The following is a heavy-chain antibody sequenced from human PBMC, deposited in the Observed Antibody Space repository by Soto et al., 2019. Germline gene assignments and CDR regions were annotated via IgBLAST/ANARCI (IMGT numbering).Heavy chain of an antibody. CDR2: IYPGDSDT. D-gene: IGHD3-3*01. CDR1: GYSFTSYW. J-gene: IGHJ6*02. V-gene: IGHV5-51*01. Sequence: EVQLVQSGAEVKKPGESLKISCKGSGYSFTSYWIGWVRQMPGKGLEWMGIIYPGDSDTRYRPSFQGQVTISADKSISTAYLQWRSLKASDTAMYYCARHSRRVGVVNFRKKEKYYYYGMDVWGQGTTVTVSS. CDR3: ARHSRRVGVVNFRKKEKYYYYGMDV.